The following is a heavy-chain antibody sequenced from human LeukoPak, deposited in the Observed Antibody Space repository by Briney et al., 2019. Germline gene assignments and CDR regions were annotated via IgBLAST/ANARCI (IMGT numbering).Heavy chain of an antibody. CDR3: ARQDAYYYDSSGYYYFDY. D-gene: IGHD3-22*01. CDR1: GYSFTSYW. V-gene: IGHV5-51*01. Sequence: GESLKISCKGSGYSFTSYWIGWVRQMPGKGLEWMGIIYPGDSDTRYSPSFQGQVTISADKSTSTAYLQWSSLKASDTAMYYCARQDAYYYDSSGYYYFDYWGQGTLVTVSS. J-gene: IGHJ4*02. CDR2: IYPGDSDT.